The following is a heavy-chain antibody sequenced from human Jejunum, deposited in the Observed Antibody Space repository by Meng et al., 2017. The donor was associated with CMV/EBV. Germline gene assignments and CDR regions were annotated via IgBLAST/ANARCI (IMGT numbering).Heavy chain of an antibody. CDR2: ISGSGGST. V-gene: IGHV3-23*01. Sequence: FRNYAMNWVRQAPGKGLEWVSAISGSGGSTHYADSVKGRFTISRDNSNNTLYLQMNGLRAEDTAKYYCAKATDIVVVVAAYGLDVWGQGTTVTVSS. CDR3: AKATDIVVVVAAYGLDV. CDR1: FRNYA. J-gene: IGHJ6*02. D-gene: IGHD2-15*01.